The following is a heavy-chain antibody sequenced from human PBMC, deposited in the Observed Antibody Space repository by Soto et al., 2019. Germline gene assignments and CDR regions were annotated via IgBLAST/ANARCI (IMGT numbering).Heavy chain of an antibody. CDR2: ISGSGGST. V-gene: IGHV3-23*01. CDR1: GFTFSSYA. Sequence: GGSLRLSCAASGFTFSSYAMSWVRQAPGKGLEWVSAISGSGGSTYYADSVKGRLTISRNNSKNTLYLQMNSLRAEDTAVYYCVANGWAAAGGDFDYWGQGTLVTVSS. D-gene: IGHD6-13*01. CDR3: VANGWAAAGGDFDY. J-gene: IGHJ4*02.